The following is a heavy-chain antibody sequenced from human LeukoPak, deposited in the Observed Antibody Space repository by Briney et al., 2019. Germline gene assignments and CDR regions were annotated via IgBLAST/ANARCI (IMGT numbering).Heavy chain of an antibody. CDR3: AKGVSAVTTSTVTG. J-gene: IGHJ4*02. V-gene: IGHV3-23*01. CDR2: ISGSGGST. D-gene: IGHD4-17*01. Sequence: GGSLRLSCAASGFSFSSYAMSWVRQAPGKGLEWVSAISGSGGSTYYADSVKGRFTISRDNSKNTLYLQMNGLRAEDPAVYSYAKGVSAVTTSTVTGGGQATLV. CDR1: GFSFSSYA.